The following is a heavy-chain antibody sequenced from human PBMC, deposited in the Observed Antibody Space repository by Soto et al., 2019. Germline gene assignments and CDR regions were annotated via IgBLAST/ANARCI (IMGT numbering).Heavy chain of an antibody. Sequence: SVKVSCKASGGTFSSYAISWVRQAPGQGLEWMGGIIPIFGTANYAQKFQGRVTITADESTSTAYMELSSLRSEDTAVYYCARGMYNSSGYYLGNGFDIWGQGTMVTVSS. J-gene: IGHJ3*02. V-gene: IGHV1-69*13. CDR3: ARGMYNSSGYYLGNGFDI. CDR2: IIPIFGTA. CDR1: GGTFSSYA. D-gene: IGHD3-22*01.